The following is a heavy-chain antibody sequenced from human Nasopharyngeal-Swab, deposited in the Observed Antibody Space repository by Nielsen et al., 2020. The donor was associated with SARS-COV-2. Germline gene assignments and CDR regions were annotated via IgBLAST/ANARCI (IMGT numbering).Heavy chain of an antibody. CDR3: ARGKSNSRVVRGYFDY. Sequence: WIRQPPGKGLEWIGYIYYSGSTNYNPSLKSRVNISVDRSKNQFSLKLSSVTAADTAVYYCARGKSNSRVVRGYFDYWGQGTLVTVSS. D-gene: IGHD3-10*01. V-gene: IGHV4-59*01. CDR2: IYYSGST. J-gene: IGHJ4*02.